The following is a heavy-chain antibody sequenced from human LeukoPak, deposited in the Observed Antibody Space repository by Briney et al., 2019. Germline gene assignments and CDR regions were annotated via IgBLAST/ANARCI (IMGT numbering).Heavy chain of an antibody. Sequence: SETLSLTCTVSGGSISSGGHYWCWIRQHPGKGLEWIGYIYYSGSTYYNPSLKSRVTISVDTSKNQFSLKLSSVTAADTAVYYCARELGVVDYWGQGTLVTVSS. V-gene: IGHV4-31*03. CDR2: IYYSGST. CDR1: GGSISSGGHY. CDR3: ARELGVVDY. J-gene: IGHJ4*02. D-gene: IGHD3-10*01.